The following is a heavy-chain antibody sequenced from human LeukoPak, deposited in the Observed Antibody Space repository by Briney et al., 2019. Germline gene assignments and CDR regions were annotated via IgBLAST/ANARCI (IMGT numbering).Heavy chain of an antibody. D-gene: IGHD6-19*01. CDR3: ARDSRAVAGTGDY. J-gene: IGHJ4*02. CDR1: GGSFSGYY. Sequence: SETLSLTCAVYGGSFSGYYWSWIRQPPGKGLEWIGEINHSGSTNYNPSLKSRVTISVDTSKNQFSLKLSSVTAADTAVYYCARDSRAVAGTGDYWGQGTLVTVSS. V-gene: IGHV4-34*01. CDR2: INHSGST.